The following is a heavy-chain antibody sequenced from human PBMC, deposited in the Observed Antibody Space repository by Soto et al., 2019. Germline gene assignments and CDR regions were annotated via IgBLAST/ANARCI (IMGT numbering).Heavy chain of an antibody. V-gene: IGHV3-23*01. J-gene: IGHJ5*01. D-gene: IGHD1-1*01. CDR1: GFPFDTYA. Sequence: VGSLRLFCAASGFPFDTYAMSWVRQAPGKGLEWVSVISGGGSSTYYADSVKGRFTISSDNSKNTLYLQMNSLKVEDTAVYYCAKGNMKQLIKGDWFDSWGQGTLVTVSS. CDR3: AKGNMKQLIKGDWFDS. CDR2: ISGGGSST.